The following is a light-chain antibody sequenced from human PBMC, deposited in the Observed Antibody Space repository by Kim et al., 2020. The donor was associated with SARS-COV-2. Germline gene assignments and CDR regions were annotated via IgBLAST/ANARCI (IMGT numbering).Light chain of an antibody. V-gene: IGLV3-21*04. CDR1: NIGSKR. CDR3: QVWDSAVV. CDR2: YDS. Sequence: SVAPGKTARITCGGNNIGSKRVHWYQQKPGQAPVLVIYYDSDRPSGIPERFSGSNSGNTATLTISRVEAGDEADYYCQVWDSAVVFGGGTQLTVL. J-gene: IGLJ2*01.